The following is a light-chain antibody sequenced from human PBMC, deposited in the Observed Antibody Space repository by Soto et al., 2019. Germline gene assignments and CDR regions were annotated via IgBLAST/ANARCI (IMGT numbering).Light chain of an antibody. CDR2: RSD. J-gene: IGLJ2*01. CDR1: SSNIGSNH. V-gene: IGLV1-47*01. Sequence: QSVLTQPPSATGTLGQRVTISCSGSSSNIGSNHVYWYQQFPGMAPKLLMYRSDQRPTGVPDRFSGSKSGTSASLAISGLLSDDDADYYCSARDDSLSGVVFGGGTKLTVL. CDR3: SARDDSLSGVV.